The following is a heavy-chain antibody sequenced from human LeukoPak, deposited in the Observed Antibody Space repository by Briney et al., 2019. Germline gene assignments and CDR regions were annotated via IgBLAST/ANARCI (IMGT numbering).Heavy chain of an antibody. CDR2: ISGSGAST. V-gene: IGHV3-23*01. CDR3: ASAVVRAREIH. D-gene: IGHD3-10*01. CDR1: GFTFNNYA. J-gene: IGHJ4*02. Sequence: GGFLRLSCAASGFTFNNYAMSWVRQAPGKGLEWVSAISGSGASTYYADSVKGRFTISRDNSKNTLYVQMNSLRAEDTAVYYCASAVVRAREIHWGQGTLVTVSS.